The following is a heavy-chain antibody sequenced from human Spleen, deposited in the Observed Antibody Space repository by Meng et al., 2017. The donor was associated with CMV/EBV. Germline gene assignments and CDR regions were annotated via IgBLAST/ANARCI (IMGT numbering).Heavy chain of an antibody. CDR2: VIPLLGMT. J-gene: IGHJ6*02. CDR1: GGTFSNYI. Sequence: SVKVSCKSSGGTFSNYIVSWVRQAPGQGLEWMGRVIPLLGMTDYTEKFQGRLTITADKSTSTAYMELSGLKSEDTAVYYCAREGGVPGGAYYDFWSGLLYGMDVWGQGTTVTVSS. V-gene: IGHV1-69*04. D-gene: IGHD3-3*01. CDR3: AREGGVPGGAYYDFWSGLLYGMDV.